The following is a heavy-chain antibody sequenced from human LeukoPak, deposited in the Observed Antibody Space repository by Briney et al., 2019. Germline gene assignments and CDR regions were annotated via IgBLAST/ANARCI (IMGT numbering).Heavy chain of an antibody. CDR1: GVTFITYA. Sequence: GGSLRLSCEASGVTFITYAMSWARHATGKGLEWVTGISGTDGGTHYTDPVKGRFTLYRENYKNTVYLQIDSLRPEDTAVYYCAKCMSGSGFCLNFDSWGQGILVTVSS. CDR3: AKCMSGSGFCLNFDS. J-gene: IGHJ4*02. D-gene: IGHD3-22*01. V-gene: IGHV3-23*01. CDR2: ISGTDGGT.